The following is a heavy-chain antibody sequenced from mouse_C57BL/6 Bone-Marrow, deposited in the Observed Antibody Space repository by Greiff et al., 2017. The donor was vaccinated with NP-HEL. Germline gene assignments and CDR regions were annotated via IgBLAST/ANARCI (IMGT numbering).Heavy chain of an antibody. CDR2: IHPNSGST. V-gene: IGHV1-64*01. CDR3: ARDSWFAY. Sequence: QVQLQQSGAELVKPGASVKLSCKASGYTFTSYWMHWVKQRPGPGLEWLGMIHPNSGSTNYNEKFKSKATPHVAHSSSTAYMQLSSLTSGDSAVYYCARDSWFAYGGQGTLVTVSA. CDR1: GYTFTSYW. J-gene: IGHJ3*01.